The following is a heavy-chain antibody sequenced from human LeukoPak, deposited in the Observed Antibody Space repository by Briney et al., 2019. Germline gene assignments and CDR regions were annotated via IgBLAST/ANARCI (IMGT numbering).Heavy chain of an antibody. V-gene: IGHV3-7*01. D-gene: IGHD4-17*01. CDR1: GFTFSSYW. CDR3: ARAPYGDYVWFDP. Sequence: GGSLRFSCAASGFTFSSYWMSWVRQAPGKGLEWVANIKQDGSGKYYVDSVKGRFTISRDNAKNSLYLQMNSLRAEDTAVYYCARAPYGDYVWFDPWGQGTLVTVSS. J-gene: IGHJ5*02. CDR2: IKQDGSGK.